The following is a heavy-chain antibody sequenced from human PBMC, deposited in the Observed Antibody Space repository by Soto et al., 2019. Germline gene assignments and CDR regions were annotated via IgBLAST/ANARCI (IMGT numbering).Heavy chain of an antibody. CDR1: GGSISSYY. CDR3: ARHFRRLYGDYPSYAFDI. Sequence: QVQLQESGPGLVKPSETLSLTCTVSGGSISSYYWSWIRQPPGKGLEWIGYIYYSGSTNYNPSLKSRVTISVDTSKNQFSLKLSSVTAADTAVYYCARHFRRLYGDYPSYAFDIWGQGTMVTVSS. CDR2: IYYSGST. J-gene: IGHJ3*02. D-gene: IGHD4-17*01. V-gene: IGHV4-59*08.